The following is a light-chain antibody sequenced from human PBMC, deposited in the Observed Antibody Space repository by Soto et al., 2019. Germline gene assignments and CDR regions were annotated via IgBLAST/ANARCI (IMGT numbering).Light chain of an antibody. CDR3: SSHTPNNTLV. CDR2: EVT. V-gene: IGLV2-14*01. J-gene: IGLJ1*01. Sequence: QSALTQPASVSGSPGQSITISCTGTSSDVADYKYVSWYQQHPGKAPKALIAEVTKRPSGVSDRFSGSKSGNTASLTISGLQAEDEAHYYCSSHTPNNTLVFGTGTKLTVL. CDR1: SSDVADYKY.